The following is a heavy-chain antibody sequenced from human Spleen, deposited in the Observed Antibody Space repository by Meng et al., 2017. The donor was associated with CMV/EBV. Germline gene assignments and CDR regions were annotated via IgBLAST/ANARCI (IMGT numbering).Heavy chain of an antibody. J-gene: IGHJ6*02. Sequence: SETLSLTCTVSGGSFSSDDYSWSWIRQPPGKGLEWIGEINHSGSTNYNPSLKSRVTISVDTSKNQFSLKLSSVTAADTAVYYCARGGTFEYSSTDYYYYGMDVWGQGTTVTVSS. CDR2: INHSGST. V-gene: IGHV4-34*01. CDR1: GGSFSSDDYS. CDR3: ARGGTFEYSSTDYYYYGMDV. D-gene: IGHD6-6*01.